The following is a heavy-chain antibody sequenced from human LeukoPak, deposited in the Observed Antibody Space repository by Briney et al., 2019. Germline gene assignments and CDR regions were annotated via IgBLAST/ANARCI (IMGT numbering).Heavy chain of an antibody. Sequence: PGRSLRLSCAASGFTFSSYAMHWVRQAPGKGLEWVAVISHDGSNKYYADSVKGRFTISRDNSKTTLYLQMNNLRVEDTAVYYCARDRLWFGGKGFDYWGQGTLVTVSS. J-gene: IGHJ4*02. CDR3: ARDRLWFGGKGFDY. CDR1: GFTFSSYA. D-gene: IGHD3-10*01. CDR2: ISHDGSNK. V-gene: IGHV3-30-3*01.